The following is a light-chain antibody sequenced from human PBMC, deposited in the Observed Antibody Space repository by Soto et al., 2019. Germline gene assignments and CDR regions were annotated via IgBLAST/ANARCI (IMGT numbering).Light chain of an antibody. J-gene: IGKJ2*01. Sequence: AIRMTQSPSSLSASTGDKVTITCRASQGISSYLVWYQQKPGKAPKLLIDAASTLQSGVPSRFSGSGSGTDFTLTISCLQSEDFATYCCQQYYSYTQYTFGQGTKVDIK. V-gene: IGKV1-8*01. CDR1: QGISSY. CDR3: QQYYSYTQYT. CDR2: AAS.